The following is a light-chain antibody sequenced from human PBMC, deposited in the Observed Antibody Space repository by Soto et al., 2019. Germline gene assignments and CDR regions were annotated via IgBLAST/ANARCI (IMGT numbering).Light chain of an antibody. CDR1: QGISSD. Sequence: DIQMTQSPSSLSASVGDRVTIICRASQGISSDLAWYQQKPGKVPKLLIYDASTLQSGVPSRFSGSGSGTDFTLTISSLQPEDVATYYCQNYNNVPLTFGGGTKLEIK. CDR2: DAS. V-gene: IGKV1-27*01. CDR3: QNYNNVPLT. J-gene: IGKJ4*01.